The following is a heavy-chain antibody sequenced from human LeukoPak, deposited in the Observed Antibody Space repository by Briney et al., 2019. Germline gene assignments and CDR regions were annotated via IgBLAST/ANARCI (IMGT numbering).Heavy chain of an antibody. J-gene: IGHJ3*02. Sequence: GGSLRLSCAASGFTFSDYYMSWIRQAPGKGLEWVSYISSSGSTIYYADSVKGRFTISRDNAKNSLYLQMNSLRAEDTAVYYCARVLYDYVWESYRYLYAFDIWGQGTMVTVSS. V-gene: IGHV3-11*04. CDR2: ISSSGSTI. CDR3: ARVLYDYVWESYRYLYAFDI. D-gene: IGHD3-16*02. CDR1: GFTFSDYY.